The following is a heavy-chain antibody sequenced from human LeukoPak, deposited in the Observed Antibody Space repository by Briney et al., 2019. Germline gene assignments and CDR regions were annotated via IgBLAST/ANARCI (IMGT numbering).Heavy chain of an antibody. D-gene: IGHD3-10*01. Sequence: SETLSLTCAVYGGSFSGYYWSWILQPPGKGLEWIGEINHSGSTNYNPSLKSRVTISVDTSKNQFSLKLSSVTAADTAVYYCARKRITMVRGVIPQHDAFDIWGQGTMVTVSS. J-gene: IGHJ3*02. CDR1: GGSFSGYY. V-gene: IGHV4-34*01. CDR3: ARKRITMVRGVIPQHDAFDI. CDR2: INHSGST.